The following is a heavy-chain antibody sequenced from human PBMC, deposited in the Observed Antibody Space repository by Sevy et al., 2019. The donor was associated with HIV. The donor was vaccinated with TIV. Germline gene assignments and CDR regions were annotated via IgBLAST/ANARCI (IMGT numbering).Heavy chain of an antibody. J-gene: IGHJ6*02. CDR1: GFIFSNYG. D-gene: IGHD2-21*02. Sequence: GGSLRLSCAASGFIFSNYGIHWVRQAPGRGLEWMAFIRNNGSRTYYADSVKGRFTISRDNSKNPVYLQMNSLRPEDTADYYCAKAPHPAVTASSGMDVWGQGTTVTVSS. CDR3: AKAPHPAVTASSGMDV. CDR2: IRNNGSRT. V-gene: IGHV3-30*02.